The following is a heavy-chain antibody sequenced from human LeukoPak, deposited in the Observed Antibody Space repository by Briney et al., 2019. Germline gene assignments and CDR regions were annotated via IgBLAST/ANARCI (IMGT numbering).Heavy chain of an antibody. Sequence: GGSLRLSCVASGFTFSSYWMHWVRQDPRKGLVWVSRINGDGRNINYADSVRGRFTISRDNAKNSLYLQMNSLRAEDTAVYYCARGLDSSGWYYFDYWGQGTLVAVSS. CDR1: GFTFSSYW. V-gene: IGHV3-74*01. D-gene: IGHD6-19*01. CDR2: INGDGRNI. J-gene: IGHJ4*02. CDR3: ARGLDSSGWYYFDY.